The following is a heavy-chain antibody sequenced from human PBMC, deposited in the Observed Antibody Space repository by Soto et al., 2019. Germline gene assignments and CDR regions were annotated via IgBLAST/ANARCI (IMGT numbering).Heavy chain of an antibody. CDR2: IDPSDSYT. J-gene: IGHJ4*02. D-gene: IGHD3-22*01. CDR3: AREGGHYYDSSGPLDY. Sequence: XESLNISCKGCGYSFTSYWISWVRQMPGKGLEWMGRIDPSDSYTNYSPSFQGHVTISTDKSISTAYLQWSSLKASDTAMYYCAREGGHYYDSSGPLDYWGQGTLVTVSS. V-gene: IGHV5-10-1*01. CDR1: GYSFTSYW.